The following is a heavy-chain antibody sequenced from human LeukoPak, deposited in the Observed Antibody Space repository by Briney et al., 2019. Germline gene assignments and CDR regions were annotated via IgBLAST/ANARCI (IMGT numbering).Heavy chain of an antibody. V-gene: IGHV3-23*01. D-gene: IGHD1-1*01. CDR3: ARPMTGTGLTYYYYGMDI. CDR1: GFTFSSYA. CDR2: ISGSGDTT. Sequence: GGSLRLSCAASGFTFSSYAMSWVRQAPGKGLEWVSPISGSGDTTYDADSVKGRFTISRDNSKNTVYLQMNSLRSEDTALYYCARPMTGTGLTYYYYGMDIWGQGTTVTVSS. J-gene: IGHJ6*02.